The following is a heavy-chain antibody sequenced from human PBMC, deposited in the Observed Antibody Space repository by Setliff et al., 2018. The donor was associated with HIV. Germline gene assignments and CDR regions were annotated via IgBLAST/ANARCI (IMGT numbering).Heavy chain of an antibody. Sequence: PSETLSLTCTVSGASINSGSHNWGWIRQPPGKGLEWIATLHYTGTTYYNPSLKSRVTISTDTSKNQFSLKLSSVTAADTAVYYCARRIQLRDSSGRSCWTFDIWGQGTMVNVS. CDR1: GASINSGSHN. CDR2: LHYTGTT. V-gene: IGHV4-39*01. D-gene: IGHD2-15*01. J-gene: IGHJ3*02. CDR3: ARRIQLRDSSGRSCWTFDI.